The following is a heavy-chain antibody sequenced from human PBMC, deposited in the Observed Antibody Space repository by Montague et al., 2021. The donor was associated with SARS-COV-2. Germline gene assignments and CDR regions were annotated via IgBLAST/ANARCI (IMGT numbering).Heavy chain of an antibody. J-gene: IGHJ4*02. CDR1: GASISSGGYY. D-gene: IGHD3-16*01. CDR3: ASFMIQAVPNY. Sequence: TLSLTCTVSGASISSGGYYWSWIRQHPGKGLEWIGYIFHSGTTYYSPSLESRVTMSVDTSENQFSLKLASVTAADTAGYYCASFMIQAVPNYWGQGTLVTVSS. V-gene: IGHV4-31*03. CDR2: IFHSGTT.